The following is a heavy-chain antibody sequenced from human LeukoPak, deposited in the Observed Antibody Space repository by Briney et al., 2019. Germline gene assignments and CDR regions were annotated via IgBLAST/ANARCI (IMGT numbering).Heavy chain of an antibody. CDR3: AKVYNYYYYYMDV. V-gene: IGHV3-30*02. D-gene: IGHD5-24*01. J-gene: IGHJ6*03. Sequence: PGGSLRLSCAASGFTFSSYGVHWVRQAPGKGLEWVAFIRYDGSNKYYADSVKGRFTISRDNSKNTLYLQMNSLRAEDTAVYYCAKVYNYYYYYMDVWGKGTTVTISS. CDR1: GFTFSSYG. CDR2: IRYDGSNK.